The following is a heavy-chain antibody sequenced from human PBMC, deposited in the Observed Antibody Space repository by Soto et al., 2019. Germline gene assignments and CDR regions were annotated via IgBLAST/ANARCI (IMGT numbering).Heavy chain of an antibody. CDR2: ITWGGSA. V-gene: IGHV3-23*01. CDR1: GFTFSDYG. CDR3: AKEQTSSTYDGLDV. Sequence: EVQLLESGGGLIHTGGSLRLSCAGSGFTFSDYGMSWVRQAPGKGLEWVSGITWGGSAYYAESVRGRFIISRDTSKNTPYAQMNSLRAEDTAIYYGAKEQTSSTYDGLDVWGQGTPVSVSS. J-gene: IGHJ6*02.